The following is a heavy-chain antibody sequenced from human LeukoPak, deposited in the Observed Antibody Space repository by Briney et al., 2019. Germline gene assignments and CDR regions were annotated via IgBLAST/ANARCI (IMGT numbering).Heavy chain of an antibody. D-gene: IGHD5-12*01. V-gene: IGHV3-30*03. CDR1: GFTLSRFG. J-gene: IGHJ4*02. Sequence: PGRTLRLSCATSGFTLSRFGMHWVRQAPGKRLEWVAFISNGGSNKYYADSVKGRFTVSRDISNNTIYLQMNSLTIEDTAVYFCARDSGGYDPLDYWGQGTLVTVSS. CDR2: ISNGGSNK. CDR3: ARDSGGYDPLDY.